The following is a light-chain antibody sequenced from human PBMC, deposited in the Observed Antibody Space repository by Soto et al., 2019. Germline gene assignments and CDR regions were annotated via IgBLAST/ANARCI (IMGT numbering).Light chain of an antibody. CDR1: QSISSL. V-gene: IGKV1-5*03. Sequence: DIQMTQSPSTLSASVGDRVTITCRASQSISSLLAWYQQKPGRAPTLLICKASNLESGVPSRFSGSGSGTEFSLTISSLQPDDSASYYCQQYNSYPLTFGQGTRLEIK. CDR3: QQYNSYPLT. J-gene: IGKJ5*01. CDR2: KAS.